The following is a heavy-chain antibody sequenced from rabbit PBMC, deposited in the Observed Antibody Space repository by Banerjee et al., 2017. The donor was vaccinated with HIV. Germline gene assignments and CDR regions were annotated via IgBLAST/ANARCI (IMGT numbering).Heavy chain of an antibody. J-gene: IGHJ3*01. CDR2: IYFGSSSNT. V-gene: IGHV1S43*01. D-gene: IGHD4-1*01. CDR3: ARDLAGVTGWNFGL. Sequence: WVRQAPGKGLEWIACIYFGSSSNTWYASWVNGRFTISRSTSLNTVTLQMTSLTAADTATYFCARDLAGVTGWNFGLWGQGTLVTVS.